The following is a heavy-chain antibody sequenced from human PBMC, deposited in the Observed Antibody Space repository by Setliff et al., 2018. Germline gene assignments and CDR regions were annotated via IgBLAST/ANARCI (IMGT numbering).Heavy chain of an antibody. CDR2: ISGESGSI. CDR1: KFTFSSFA. D-gene: IGHD6-25*01. Sequence: GESLKISCEASKFTFSSFAMSWVRQAPGKGLEWVSGISGESGSIYYADSVKGRFTVSRDNARNSLYLQMNSLRADDTAVYYCARSAANGGHDPFDIWGQGTMVTVSS. J-gene: IGHJ3*02. V-gene: IGHV3-23*01. CDR3: ARSAANGGHDPFDI.